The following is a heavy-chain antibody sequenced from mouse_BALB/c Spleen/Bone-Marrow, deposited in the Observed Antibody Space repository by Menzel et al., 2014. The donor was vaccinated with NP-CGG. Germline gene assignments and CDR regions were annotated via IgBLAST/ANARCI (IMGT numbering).Heavy chain of an antibody. CDR1: GYTFTDYA. V-gene: IGHV1S137*01. CDR3: ARSGKVRNAMDY. Sequence: VMLVESGAELVRPGVSVKISCKGSGYTFTDYAIHWVKQSHAKSLEWIGLISSXYGDASYNQKFKGKATMTVDKSSSTAYMDLARLTSEDSAIYYCARSGKVRNAMDYWGQGTSVTVSS. D-gene: IGHD2-14*01. J-gene: IGHJ4*01. CDR2: ISSXYGDA.